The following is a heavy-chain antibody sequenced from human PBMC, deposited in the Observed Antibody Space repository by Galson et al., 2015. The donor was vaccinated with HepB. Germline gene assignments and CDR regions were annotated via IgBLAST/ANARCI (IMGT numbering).Heavy chain of an antibody. J-gene: IGHJ4*02. CDR3: ASHSSGWRPIDY. Sequence: SVKVSCKASGYTFTSYGISWVRQAPGQGLEWMGWISGYNGDTNYAQKFQGRVTITTDTSTSTAYMELRSLRSDDTAVYYCASHSSGWRPIDYWGQGTLVTVSS. CDR2: ISGYNGDT. CDR1: GYTFTSYG. D-gene: IGHD6-19*01. V-gene: IGHV1-18*01.